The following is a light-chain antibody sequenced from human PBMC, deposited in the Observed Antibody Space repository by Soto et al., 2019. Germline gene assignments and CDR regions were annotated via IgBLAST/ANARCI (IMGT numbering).Light chain of an antibody. CDR1: QTISNW. CDR3: QQYSTYSWT. CDR2: DDS. Sequence: DIQMTQSPSTLSASVGYRVTITCLASQTISNWLAWYQVKTGKDTKLLMHDDSSLESGVTSRFSGSASGTEFTLTISSLQPDEFATYVCQQYSTYSWTFGQGTKVDIK. V-gene: IGKV1-5*01. J-gene: IGKJ1*01.